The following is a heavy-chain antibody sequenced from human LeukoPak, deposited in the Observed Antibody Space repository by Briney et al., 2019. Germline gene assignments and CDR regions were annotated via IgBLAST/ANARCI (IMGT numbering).Heavy chain of an antibody. D-gene: IGHD6-19*01. CDR3: AKVGPFLGSGXSXEY. CDR1: GFTLSNYA. CDR2: ISDSGGST. Sequence: GGSLRLSCVASGFTLSNYAMSWVRQAPGKGLEWVSGISDSGGSTYYADSVKGRFTISRDTSKSTLYLQMNSLRAEDTAVYYCAKVGPFLGSGXSXEYWGQGTLVTVSS. J-gene: IGHJ4*02. V-gene: IGHV3-23*01.